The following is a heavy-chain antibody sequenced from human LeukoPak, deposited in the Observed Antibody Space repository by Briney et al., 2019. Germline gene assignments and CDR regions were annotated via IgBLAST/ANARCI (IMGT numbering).Heavy chain of an antibody. D-gene: IGHD2-15*01. Sequence: GESLKISCKGSGYSFATYWFAWVRQMPGKGLEWMGIIYPGDSDTRYSPSFQGQVTISADKSISTAYLQWSSLKASDTAMFYCARQLALYCSGGSCYFDYWGQGTLVTVSS. V-gene: IGHV5-51*01. CDR2: IYPGDSDT. CDR3: ARQLALYCSGGSCYFDY. J-gene: IGHJ4*02. CDR1: GYSFATYW.